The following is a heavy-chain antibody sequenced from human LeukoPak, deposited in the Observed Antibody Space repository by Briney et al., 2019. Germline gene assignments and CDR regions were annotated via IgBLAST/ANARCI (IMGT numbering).Heavy chain of an antibody. CDR2: INPNSGGT. Sequence: VASVTVSCKASGHTFTGYYMHWVRQAPGQGLEWMGWINPNSGGTNYAQKFQGRVTMTRDTSISTAYMELSRLRSDDTAVYYCARDQSYGDYDYWGQGTLVTVSS. CDR1: GHTFTGYY. D-gene: IGHD4-17*01. J-gene: IGHJ4*02. CDR3: ARDQSYGDYDY. V-gene: IGHV1-2*02.